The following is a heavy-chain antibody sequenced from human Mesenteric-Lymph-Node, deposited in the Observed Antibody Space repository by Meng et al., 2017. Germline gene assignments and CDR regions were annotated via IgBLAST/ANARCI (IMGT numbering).Heavy chain of an antibody. D-gene: IGHD1-26*01. CDR2: INPNSGGT. CDR3: ARSDQYSGSHWGVGY. V-gene: IGHV1-2*02. CDR1: GGTFSSYA. J-gene: IGHJ4*02. Sequence: ASVKVSCKASGGTFSSYAISWVRQAPGQGLEWMGWINPNSGGTNYAQKFQGRVTMTRDTSISTAYMELSRLRSDDTAVYYCARSDQYSGSHWGVGYWGQGTLVTVSS.